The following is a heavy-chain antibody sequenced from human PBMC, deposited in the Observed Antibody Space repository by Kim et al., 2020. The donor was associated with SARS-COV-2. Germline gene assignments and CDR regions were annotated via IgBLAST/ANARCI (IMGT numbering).Heavy chain of an antibody. V-gene: IGHV3-48*03. Sequence: GGSLRLSCAASGFIFSNHDLNWVRQAPGKGLEWVSYISSSGGVTSYADSVKGRFTISRDNAKNSVYLQMDSLRADDTAVYYCARDDCSGNSCFSKDAFDVWGQGTMVTVSS. D-gene: IGHD2-15*01. CDR1: GFIFSNHD. CDR2: ISSSGGVT. CDR3: ARDDCSGNSCFSKDAFDV. J-gene: IGHJ3*01.